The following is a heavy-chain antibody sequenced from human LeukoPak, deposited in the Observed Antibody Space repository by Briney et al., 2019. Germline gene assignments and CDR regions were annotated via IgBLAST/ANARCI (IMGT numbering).Heavy chain of an antibody. J-gene: IGHJ4*02. D-gene: IGHD3-10*01. CDR3: ARSTRLYYYGSGSYFTHFDY. V-gene: IGHV1-2*02. CDR2: INPNSGGT. Sequence: ASVKVSCKASGYTFTCYYMHWVRQAPGQGLEWMGWINPNSGGTNYAQKFQGRVTMTRDTSISTAYMELSRLRSDDTAVYYCARSTRLYYYGSGSYFTHFDYWGRGTLVTVSS. CDR1: GYTFTCYY.